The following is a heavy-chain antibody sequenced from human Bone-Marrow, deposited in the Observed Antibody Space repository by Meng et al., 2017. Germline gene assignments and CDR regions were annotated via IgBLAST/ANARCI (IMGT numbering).Heavy chain of an antibody. J-gene: IGHJ4*02. V-gene: IGHV4-39*07. CDR3: ARIPTQWLIHRGFDY. CDR2: MYYSGVSY. CDR1: GCSISSSSSF. Sequence: QLQLQESGPGLVQPSETLSLTCSVSGCSISSSSSFWGWIRQPPGKGLEWIGSMYYSGVSYYYNPSLKSRVTISVDKSKNQFSLKLSSVTAADTAVYYCARIPTQWLIHRGFDYWGQGTLVTVSS. D-gene: IGHD6-19*01.